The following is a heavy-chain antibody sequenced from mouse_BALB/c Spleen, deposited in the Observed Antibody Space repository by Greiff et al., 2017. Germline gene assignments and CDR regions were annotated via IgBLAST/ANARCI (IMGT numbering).Heavy chain of an antibody. CDR1: GYTFSSYW. CDR2: ILPGSGST. V-gene: IGHV1-9*01. Sequence: QVQLKESGAELMKPGASVKISCKATGYTFSSYWIEWVKQRPGHGLEWIGEILPGSGSTNYNEKFKGKATFTADTSSNTAYMQLSSLTSEDSAVYYCARGYGNLNFDYWGQGTTLTVSS. CDR3: ARGYGNLNFDY. J-gene: IGHJ2*01. D-gene: IGHD2-10*02.